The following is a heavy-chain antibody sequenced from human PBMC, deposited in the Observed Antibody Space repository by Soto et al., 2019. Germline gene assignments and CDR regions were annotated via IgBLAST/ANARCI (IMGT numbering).Heavy chain of an antibody. Sequence: EVELVESGGGLVQPGGSLRLSCAASGFTFTNYWMHWVRQVPGKGPEWVSRIKSDETTTDYADSVKGRFTNSRDNAKNTVYLQMSSLRAVDTAVYYCARGLYLAYGQDYWGQGMLVTVSP. D-gene: IGHD4-17*01. V-gene: IGHV3-74*01. CDR3: ARGLYLAYGQDY. CDR1: GFTFTNYW. J-gene: IGHJ4*02. CDR2: IKSDETTT.